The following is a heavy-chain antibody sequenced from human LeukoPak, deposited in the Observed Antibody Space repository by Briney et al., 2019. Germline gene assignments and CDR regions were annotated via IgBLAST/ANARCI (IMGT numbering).Heavy chain of an antibody. V-gene: IGHV1-69*04. CDR1: GGTFSSYA. D-gene: IGHD5-18*01. CDR2: IVPILGIA. CDR3: ARDALGSEGHIQLWLNYYYGMDV. J-gene: IGHJ6*02. Sequence: SVKVSCKASGGTFSSYAISWVRQAPGQGLEWMGRIVPILGIANYAQKFQGRVTITADKSTSTAYMELSSLRSEDTAVYYCARDALGSEGHIQLWLNYYYGMDVWGQGTTVTVSS.